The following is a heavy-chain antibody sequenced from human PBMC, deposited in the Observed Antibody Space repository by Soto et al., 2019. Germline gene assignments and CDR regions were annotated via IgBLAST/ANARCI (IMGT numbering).Heavy chain of an antibody. CDR3: AQTLGLAVAGPGRFDL. D-gene: IGHD6-19*01. CDR1: GGTFSNYA. CDR2: ITPFFGTA. J-gene: IGHJ2*01. Sequence: QVQLVQSGAEVKKPGSSVKVSCKASGGTFSNYAISWVRQAPGQGLEWMGGITPFFGTANYAQKFQGRVTITADESISTAYMELSRLRSEATAVYYCAQTLGLAVAGPGRFDLWGRGTLVTVSS. V-gene: IGHV1-69*12.